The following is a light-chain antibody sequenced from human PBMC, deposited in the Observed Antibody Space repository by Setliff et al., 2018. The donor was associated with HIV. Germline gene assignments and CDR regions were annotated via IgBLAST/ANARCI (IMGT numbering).Light chain of an antibody. CDR3: QSYDSSLSGSYV. V-gene: IGLV1-40*01. CDR2: GNS. Sequence: LTQPPSVSGAPGQRVTISCTGSNSNIGAGYDVHWYQKLPGTAPKVLIYGNSYRPSGVPDRFSGSKSGTSASLAITGLQAEDEADYYCQSYDSSLSGSYVFGTGTKVTVL. J-gene: IGLJ1*01. CDR1: NSNIGAGYD.